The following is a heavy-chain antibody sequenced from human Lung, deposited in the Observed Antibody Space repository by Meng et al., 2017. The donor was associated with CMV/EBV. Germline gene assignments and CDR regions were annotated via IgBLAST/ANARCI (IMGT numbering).Heavy chain of an antibody. CDR1: GYTFTDHY. CDR3: ARVRWQQLAYDAFDI. Sequence: ASXXVSXKASGYTFTDHYMHWVRQAPGQGLEWMGWINPSNGGTKYVQKFQGRVTMTRDTSINTAYMELSRLTSDDTAVYYCARVRWQQLAYDAFDIWGQGXMVTVSS. V-gene: IGHV1-2*02. D-gene: IGHD5-24*01. J-gene: IGHJ3*02. CDR2: INPSNGGT.